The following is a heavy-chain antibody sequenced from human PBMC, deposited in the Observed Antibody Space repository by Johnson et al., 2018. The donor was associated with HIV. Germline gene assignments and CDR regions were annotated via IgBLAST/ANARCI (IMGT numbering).Heavy chain of an antibody. Sequence: VQLVESGGVVVQPGGSLRLSCAASGFTFDVYAMHWVRQAPGKGLEWVSLISWDGGSTYYADSVKGRFTISRDNSKNSLYLQMNSLRAEDTAVYYCAKVGATVITPRGETFDIWGQGTMVTVSS. CDR2: ISWDGGST. V-gene: IGHV3-43D*03. D-gene: IGHD4-23*01. CDR1: GFTFDVYA. J-gene: IGHJ3*02. CDR3: AKVGATVITPRGETFDI.